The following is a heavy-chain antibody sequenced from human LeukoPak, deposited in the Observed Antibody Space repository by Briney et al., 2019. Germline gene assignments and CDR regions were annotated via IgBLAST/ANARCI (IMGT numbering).Heavy chain of an antibody. J-gene: IGHJ4*02. Sequence: GGSLRLSCAASGFTFSSYSMNWVRQAPGKGLEWVSYISSSSTIYYADSVKGRFTISRDNAKNSLYLQMNSLRAEDTAVYYCAKVYSSSWYAVFDYWGQGTLVTVSS. V-gene: IGHV3-48*01. CDR2: ISSSSTI. D-gene: IGHD6-13*01. CDR3: AKVYSSSWYAVFDY. CDR1: GFTFSSYS.